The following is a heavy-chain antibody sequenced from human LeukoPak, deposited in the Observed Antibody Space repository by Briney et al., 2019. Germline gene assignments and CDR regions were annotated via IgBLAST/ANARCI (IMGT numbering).Heavy chain of an antibody. J-gene: IGHJ4*02. CDR3: ARQGGYSGYDLD. CDR1: GGSISSGSYY. D-gene: IGHD5-12*01. Sequence: SETLSVTCTVSGGSISSGSYYCGWIRQPPGKGLEWLGSIYYSGSTYYNPSLKSRVTISVDTSKNQFSLKLSSVTAADTAVYYCARQGGYSGYDLDWGQGTLVTASS. V-gene: IGHV4-39*01. CDR2: IYYSGST.